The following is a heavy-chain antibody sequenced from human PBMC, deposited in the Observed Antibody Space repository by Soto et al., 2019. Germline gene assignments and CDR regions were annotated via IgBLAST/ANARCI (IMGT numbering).Heavy chain of an antibody. CDR3: ARGVRRSIAARSKDRVFDY. CDR1: GGSFSGYY. D-gene: IGHD6-6*01. Sequence: SETLSLTCAVYGGSFSGYYWSWIRQPPGKGLEWIGEINHSGSTNYNPSLKSRVTISVDTSKNQFSLKLSSVTAADTAVYYCARGVRRSIAARSKDRVFDYWGQGTLVTVSS. J-gene: IGHJ4*02. CDR2: INHSGST. V-gene: IGHV4-34*01.